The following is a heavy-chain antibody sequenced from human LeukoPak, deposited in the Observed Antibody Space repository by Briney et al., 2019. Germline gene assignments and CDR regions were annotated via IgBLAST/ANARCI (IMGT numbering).Heavy chain of an antibody. J-gene: IGHJ5*01. CDR1: GFTFSSYA. V-gene: IGHV3-30-3*01. Sequence: GRSLRLSCAASGFTFSSYAIHWVRQAPGKGLEWVAVISYDGSNKYYADSVKGRFTISRDNSKSTLSLQMNSLRAEDTALYYCAKDPLGGGSSLINWFDSWGQGVWVTVSS. CDR3: AKDPLGGGSSLINWFDS. CDR2: ISYDGSNK. D-gene: IGHD1-26*01.